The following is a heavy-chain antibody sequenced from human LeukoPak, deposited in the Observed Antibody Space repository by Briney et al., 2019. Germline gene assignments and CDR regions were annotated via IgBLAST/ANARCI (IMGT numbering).Heavy chain of an antibody. CDR3: ARHYSFGYYFDY. CDR1: GGTFISYA. D-gene: IGHD3-16*01. CDR2: IIPIFGTA. Sequence: ASVKVSCKASGGTFISYAISWVRQAPGQGLEWMGGIIPIFGTANYAQKFQGRVTITTDESTSTAYMELSSLRSEDTAVYYCARHYSFGYYFDYWGQGTLVTVSS. J-gene: IGHJ4*02. V-gene: IGHV1-69*05.